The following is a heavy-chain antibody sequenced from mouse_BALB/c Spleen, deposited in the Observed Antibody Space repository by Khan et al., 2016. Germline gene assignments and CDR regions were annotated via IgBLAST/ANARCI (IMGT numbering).Heavy chain of an antibody. J-gene: IGHJ1*01. D-gene: IGHD2-4*01. V-gene: IGHV1-7*01. CDR2: INPSTGYT. CDR1: GYTFTSYW. Sequence: QVQLQQSGAELAKPGASVKMSCKASGYTFTSYWMHWVKQRPGQGLEWIGYINPSTGYTEYNQKFKDKATLTADKSSSTDYMQLSSLPSEDSAVNYCARPSDYGDFDVWGAGTPDTVSS. CDR3: ARPSDYGDFDV.